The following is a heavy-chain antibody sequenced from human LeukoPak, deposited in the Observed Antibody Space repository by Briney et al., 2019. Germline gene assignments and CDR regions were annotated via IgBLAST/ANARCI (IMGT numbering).Heavy chain of an antibody. J-gene: IGHJ4*02. V-gene: IGHV3-21*04. CDR3: TQLAARPRAAVY. CDR2: ISSSSSYI. D-gene: IGHD6-6*01. CDR1: GFTFSSYS. Sequence: GGSLRLSCAASGFTFSSYSMNWVRQAPGKGLEWVSSISSSSSYIYYADSVKGRFTVSRDSSKNTLYLQMNRLRAEDTAVYYCTQLAARPRAAVYWGQGTLVTVSS.